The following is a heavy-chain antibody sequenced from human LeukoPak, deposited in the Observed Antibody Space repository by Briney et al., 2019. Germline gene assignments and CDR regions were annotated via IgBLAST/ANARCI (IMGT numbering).Heavy chain of an antibody. J-gene: IGHJ6*03. CDR2: ISAYNGNT. CDR1: GYTFTSYG. CDR3: ARRVAASDYYYYYYMDV. Sequence: ASVKVSCKASGYTFTSYGISWVRQAPGQGLEWMGWISAYNGNTNHAQKLQGRVTMTTDTSTSTAYMELRSLRSDDTAVYYCARRVAASDYYYYYYMDVWGKGTTVTVSS. D-gene: IGHD2-15*01. V-gene: IGHV1-18*01.